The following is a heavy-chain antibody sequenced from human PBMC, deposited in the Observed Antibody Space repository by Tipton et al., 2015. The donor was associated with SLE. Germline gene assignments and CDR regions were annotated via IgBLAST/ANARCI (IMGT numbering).Heavy chain of an antibody. CDR2: ISGSGGST. CDR3: ARDPLPIRPRGAFDI. V-gene: IGHV3-23*01. Sequence: GSLRLSCAASGLTFTSYAMTWVRQAPGKGLEWVSSISGSGGSTYYANSVKGRFTISRDNSKNTLYLQMNSLRAEDTAVYYCARDPLPIRPRGAFDIWGQGTMVTVSS. CDR1: GLTFTSYA. D-gene: IGHD5-12*01. J-gene: IGHJ3*02.